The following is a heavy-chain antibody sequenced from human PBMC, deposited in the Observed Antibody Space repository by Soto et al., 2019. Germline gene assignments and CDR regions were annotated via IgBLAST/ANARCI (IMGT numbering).Heavy chain of an antibody. J-gene: IGHJ5*02. CDR2: INHSGST. CDR3: ARGHRGYGGS. D-gene: IGHD3-10*01. CDR1: GGSFSGYY. V-gene: IGHV4-34*01. Sequence: SETLSLTCAVYGGSFSGYYWSWIRQPPGKGLEWIGEINHSGSTNYSPSLKSRVTISVDTSKNQFSLKLSSVTAADTAVYYCARGHRGYGGSWGQGTLVTVSS.